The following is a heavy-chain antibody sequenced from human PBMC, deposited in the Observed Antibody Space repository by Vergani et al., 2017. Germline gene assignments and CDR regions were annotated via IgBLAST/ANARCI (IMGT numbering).Heavy chain of an antibody. J-gene: IGHJ6*02. CDR2: INPNTGGT. V-gene: IGHV1-2*02. D-gene: IGHD6-13*01. CDR3: ARELAAVSYYYGMDV. Sequence: QVQLVQSGAEVKTSGASVKVSCKASGDTFSDYYIHWVRQAPGQGLEWMAWINPNTGGTNYAQKFQGRVTMTRDTSISTAYMELSRLTSDDTAVYYCARELAAVSYYYGMDVWGQGTTVTVSS. CDR1: GDTFSDYY.